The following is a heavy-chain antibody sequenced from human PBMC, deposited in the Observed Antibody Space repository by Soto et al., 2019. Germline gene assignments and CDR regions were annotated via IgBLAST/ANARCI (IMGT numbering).Heavy chain of an antibody. CDR3: ASDGILTGYYKVVAY. CDR1: GGSFSGYY. V-gene: IGHV4-34*01. Sequence: PSETLSLTCAVYGGSFSGYYWSWIRQPPGKGLEWIGEINHSGSTNYNPSLKSRVTISVDTSKNQFSLKLSSVTAADTAVYYCASDGILTGYYKVVAYWGQGTLVTVSS. CDR2: INHSGST. J-gene: IGHJ4*02. D-gene: IGHD3-9*01.